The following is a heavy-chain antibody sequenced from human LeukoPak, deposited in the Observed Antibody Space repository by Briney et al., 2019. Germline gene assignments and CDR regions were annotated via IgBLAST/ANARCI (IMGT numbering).Heavy chain of an antibody. Sequence: GGSLRLSCAVSGFTFSIYAMTWVRQAPGKGLEWVSEISGSGGSTYYADSVKGRFTISRDNAKNSLYLQMNSLRAEDTAVYYCAREGFDSGGDDAFDIWGQGTMITVSS. CDR2: ISGSGGST. CDR1: GFTFSIYA. CDR3: AREGFDSGGDDAFDI. J-gene: IGHJ3*02. D-gene: IGHD3-10*01. V-gene: IGHV3-23*01.